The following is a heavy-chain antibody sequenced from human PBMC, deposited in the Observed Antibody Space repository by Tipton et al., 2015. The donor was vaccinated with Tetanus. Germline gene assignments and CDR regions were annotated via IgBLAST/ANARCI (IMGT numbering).Heavy chain of an antibody. Sequence: SLRLSCAASGFSVSTNYMNWVRQAPGKGLEWVSVIYSGGTTYYAGSVKDRFTISRDIPKNTVDLQMNSLRVEDTAVYFCARDGYSSGYFDYWGQGSLVTVSS. D-gene: IGHD3-22*01. V-gene: IGHV3-66*01. CDR2: IYSGGTT. CDR1: GFSVSTNY. CDR3: ARDGYSSGYFDY. J-gene: IGHJ4*02.